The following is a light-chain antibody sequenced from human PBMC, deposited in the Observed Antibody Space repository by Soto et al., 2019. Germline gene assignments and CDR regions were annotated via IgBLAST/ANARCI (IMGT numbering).Light chain of an antibody. CDR1: QRVSSY. CDR3: QQRSI. Sequence: EIVLTQSPATLSLSPGERATLSCRASQRVSSYLAWYQQKPGQAPRLLIYDASNRATGIPARFSGSGSGTDFTLTSSSLEPEDFAVYYCQQRSIFGGGTKVEIK. V-gene: IGKV3-11*01. CDR2: DAS. J-gene: IGKJ4*01.